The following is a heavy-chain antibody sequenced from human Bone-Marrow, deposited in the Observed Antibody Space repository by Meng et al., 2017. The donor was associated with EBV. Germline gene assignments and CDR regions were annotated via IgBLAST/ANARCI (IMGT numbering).Heavy chain of an antibody. Sequence: QVQLGHSGAKVKKPGSSVKGSCKTSGGTFRSDAVSWVRQAPGQGLEWMGGLIPMSDAPHYAQKFQDRVRITADESTSTHYMDLSGLRSEDTAVYYCASESGRGFTPDYWGQGTLVTVSS. CDR1: GGTFRSDA. D-gene: IGHD3-10*01. V-gene: IGHV1-69*01. CDR3: ASESGRGFTPDY. CDR2: LIPMSDAP. J-gene: IGHJ4*02.